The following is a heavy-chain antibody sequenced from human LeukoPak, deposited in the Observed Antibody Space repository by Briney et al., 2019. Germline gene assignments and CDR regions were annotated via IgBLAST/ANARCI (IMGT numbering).Heavy chain of an antibody. V-gene: IGHV3-30*18. CDR3: AKEGYSYGSTGGFDY. J-gene: IGHJ4*02. CDR1: GFTFRNYV. Sequence: GGSLRLSCAASGFTFRNYVIHWVRQAPGKGLEWVAVTSSDLNVKLYADSVKGRFTISRDNSKNTLYLQMNSLRAEDTAVYYCAKEGYSYGSTGGFDYWGQGTLVTVSS. CDR2: TSSDLNVK. D-gene: IGHD5-18*01.